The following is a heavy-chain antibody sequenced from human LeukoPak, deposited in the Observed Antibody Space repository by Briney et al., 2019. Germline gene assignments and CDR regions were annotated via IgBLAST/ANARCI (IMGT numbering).Heavy chain of an antibody. CDR2: VSDSGGT. CDR1: GGSISSTNYY. V-gene: IGHV4-39*01. Sequence: PSETLSLTCTVSGGSISSTNYYWGWIRQPPGKGLEWIGSVSDSGGTYYIPSLKSRVTMSVDTSKNQFSLRLSSVTAADTAVYYCARHPTFDFWGQGTLVTVSS. J-gene: IGHJ4*02. CDR3: ARHPTFDF.